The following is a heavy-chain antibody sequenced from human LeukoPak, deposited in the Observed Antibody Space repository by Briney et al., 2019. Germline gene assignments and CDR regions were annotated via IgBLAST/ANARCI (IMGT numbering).Heavy chain of an antibody. D-gene: IGHD3-16*02. V-gene: IGHV1-18*01. CDR3: ARDNSVGDIAWWFDP. Sequence: ASVKVSCKASGYTFTSYGISWVRQAPGQGLEWMGWISAYNGNTNYVQKLQGRVTMTRDMSTTTDYMELSSLRSEDTAVYYCARDNSVGDIAWWFDPWGQGTLVTVSS. CDR1: GYTFTSYG. CDR2: ISAYNGNT. J-gene: IGHJ5*02.